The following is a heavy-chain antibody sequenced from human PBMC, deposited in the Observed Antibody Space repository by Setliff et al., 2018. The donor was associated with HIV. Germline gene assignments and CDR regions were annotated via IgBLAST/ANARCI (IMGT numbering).Heavy chain of an antibody. CDR1: DGSISAGSYY. J-gene: IGHJ4*02. Sequence: SETLSLTCTVADGSISAGSYYWSWVRQPAGRGLEWIGRIYTSGSTNYNPSLKSRVTMSVDTSKNQFSLNLTSVTAADTAVYYCARGRFVGFDYWGQGTLVTVSS. CDR2: IYTSGST. CDR3: ARGRFVGFDY. V-gene: IGHV4-61*02. D-gene: IGHD3-16*02.